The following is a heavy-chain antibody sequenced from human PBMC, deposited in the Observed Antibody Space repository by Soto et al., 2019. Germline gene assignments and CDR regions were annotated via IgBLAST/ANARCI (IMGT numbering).Heavy chain of an antibody. CDR1: GGSISSGDYY. CDR2: IYYSGST. D-gene: IGHD1-1*01. Sequence: QVQLQESGPGLVKPSQTLSLTCTVSGGSISSGDYYWSWIRQHPGKGLEWIGYIYYSGSTYYNPSLKSRVTISVDTSKKQFSLELSSVTAADTAVYYCARWPQLEPRFDYWGQGTLVTVSS. J-gene: IGHJ4*02. V-gene: IGHV4-31*03. CDR3: ARWPQLEPRFDY.